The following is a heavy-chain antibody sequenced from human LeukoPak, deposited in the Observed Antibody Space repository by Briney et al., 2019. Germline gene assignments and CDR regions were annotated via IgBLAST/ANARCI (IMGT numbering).Heavy chain of an antibody. CDR2: ISGSGGNT. CDR1: GFTFSSYA. CDR3: AKSPPTTVTTFDY. Sequence: PGGSLRLSCAASGFTFSSYAMSWVRQAPGKGLGWVSAISGSGGNTYYADPVKGRFPISRDNSKNTLYLQMNSLRAEDTAVYYCAKSPPTTVTTFDYWGQGTLVTVSS. V-gene: IGHV3-23*01. D-gene: IGHD4-17*01. J-gene: IGHJ4*02.